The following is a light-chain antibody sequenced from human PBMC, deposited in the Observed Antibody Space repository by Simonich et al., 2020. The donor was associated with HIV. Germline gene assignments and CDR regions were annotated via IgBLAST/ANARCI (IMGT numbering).Light chain of an antibody. J-gene: IGKJ4*01. Sequence: EIVLTQSPATLSLSPGERATLSCRASQGVGTYLAWYQPKPGQAPRLLIYDTSNRATGIPARCSGSGSGTDFTLTINSLEPGDSAVYYCQQRTNWLTFGGGTKVEIK. CDR2: DTS. CDR3: QQRTNWLT. CDR1: QGVGTY. V-gene: IGKV3-11*01.